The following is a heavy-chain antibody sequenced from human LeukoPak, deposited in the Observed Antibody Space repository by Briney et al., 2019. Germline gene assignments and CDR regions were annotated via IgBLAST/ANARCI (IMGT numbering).Heavy chain of an antibody. CDR3: ARGIRAGQWLVLNWFDP. J-gene: IGHJ5*02. V-gene: IGHV1-8*01. D-gene: IGHD6-19*01. CDR2: MNPNSGNT. Sequence: ASVKVSCKASGYTFTSYDINWVRQATGQGLEWMGWMNPNSGNTGYAQKFQGRVTMTRNTSISTAYMELSSLRSEDTAVYYCARGIRAGQWLVLNWFDPWGQGTLVTVSS. CDR1: GYTFTSYD.